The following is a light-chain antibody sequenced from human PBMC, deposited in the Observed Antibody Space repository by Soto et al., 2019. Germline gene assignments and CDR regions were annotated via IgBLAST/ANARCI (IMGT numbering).Light chain of an antibody. CDR3: QQYNTWPLT. J-gene: IGKJ4*01. CDR2: GAS. V-gene: IGKV3-15*01. Sequence: EVVLTQSPATLSLSPGERATLSCRASQSVSSNSAWYQQKPGQTPRLLIYGASTRATGIPARFSGSGYGTEFTLTISSLQSEDFAVYYCQQYNTWPLTFGGGTKVDI. CDR1: QSVSSN.